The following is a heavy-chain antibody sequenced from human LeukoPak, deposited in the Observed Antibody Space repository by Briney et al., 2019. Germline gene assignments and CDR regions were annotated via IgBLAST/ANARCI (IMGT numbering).Heavy chain of an antibody. CDR3: ARGRYDSSGSYSLFDY. D-gene: IGHD3-22*01. J-gene: IGHJ4*02. CDR2: ITRSSIYI. Sequence: PGGSLRLSCAASGFTFRMHSMNWVRQAPGKGLEWVSCITRSSIYIYYADSVKGRFTISRDNAKNSLYLQMNSLRAEDTAVYYCARGRYDSSGSYSLFDYWGQGTLVTVSS. V-gene: IGHV3-21*01. CDR1: GFTFRMHS.